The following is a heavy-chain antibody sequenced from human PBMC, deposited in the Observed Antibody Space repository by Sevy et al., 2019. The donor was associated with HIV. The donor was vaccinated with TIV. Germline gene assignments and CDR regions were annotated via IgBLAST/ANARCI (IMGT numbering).Heavy chain of an antibody. CDR2: INPNSGGT. Sequence: ASVNVSCKASGYTFTGYYMHWVRQAPGQGLEWMGRINPNSGGTNYAQKFQGRVTMTRDTSISTAYMELSRLRSDDTAVYYCARMLARVVVPAATRTIYYWGQGTLVTVSS. CDR1: GYTFTGYY. J-gene: IGHJ4*02. D-gene: IGHD2-2*01. V-gene: IGHV1-2*06. CDR3: ARMLARVVVPAATRTIYY.